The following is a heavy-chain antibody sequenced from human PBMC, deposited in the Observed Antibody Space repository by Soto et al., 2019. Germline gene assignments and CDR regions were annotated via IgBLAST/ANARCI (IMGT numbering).Heavy chain of an antibody. CDR1: GFTFSSYA. Sequence: GGSLRLSCAASGFTFSSYAMSWVRQAPGKGLEWVSAISGSGGSTYYADSVKGRFTISRDNSKNTLYLQMNSLRAEDTAVYYCAKFQFYSNLPDTIDYWGQGTLVTVSS. CDR2: ISGSGGST. V-gene: IGHV3-23*01. CDR3: AKFQFYSNLPDTIDY. D-gene: IGHD4-4*01. J-gene: IGHJ4*02.